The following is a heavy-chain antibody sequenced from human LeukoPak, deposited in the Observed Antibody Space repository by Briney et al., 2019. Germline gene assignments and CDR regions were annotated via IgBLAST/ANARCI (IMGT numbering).Heavy chain of an antibody. CDR2: IYYSGST. Sequence: KPSETLSLTCTVSGGSISSTSYYWAWIRQPPGKGLEWIATIYYSGSTYYNPSLRSRVTRSVDTSKNQFSLKLSSVTAADTAVYYCARQRDCSSKSCYGTCWFDPWGQGTLVIVSS. D-gene: IGHD2-2*01. V-gene: IGHV4-39*01. CDR1: GGSISSTSYY. CDR3: ARQRDCSSKSCYGTCWFDP. J-gene: IGHJ5*02.